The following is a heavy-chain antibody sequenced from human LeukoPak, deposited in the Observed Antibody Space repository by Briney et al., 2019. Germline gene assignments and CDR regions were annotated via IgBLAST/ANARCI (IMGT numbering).Heavy chain of an antibody. J-gene: IGHJ4*02. CDR2: ISTYDDNI. CDR1: GYTFPTYG. D-gene: IGHD3-9*01. V-gene: IGHV1-18*01. Sequence: ASVKVSCKASGYTFPTYGLSWVRQAPGQGLEWLGWISTYDDNIKYAQSLQGRLTLTIDTSTSTAYMELRSLTSDDTAVYYCARETYSNILTGTDYWGPGTLVTVSS. CDR3: ARETYSNILTGTDY.